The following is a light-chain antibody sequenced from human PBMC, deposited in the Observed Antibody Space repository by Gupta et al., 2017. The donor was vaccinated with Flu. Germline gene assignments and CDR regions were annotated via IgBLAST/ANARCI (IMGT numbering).Light chain of an antibody. CDR1: QSISNW. Sequence: GARVTITCRASQSISNWLAWYQQKPGKAPKLLIYKASTLESGVPSRFSGSGSATEFTLTISSLQPDDFATYYCQQYHSYSYTFGQGTKLEIK. J-gene: IGKJ2*01. V-gene: IGKV1-5*03. CDR3: QQYHSYSYT. CDR2: KAS.